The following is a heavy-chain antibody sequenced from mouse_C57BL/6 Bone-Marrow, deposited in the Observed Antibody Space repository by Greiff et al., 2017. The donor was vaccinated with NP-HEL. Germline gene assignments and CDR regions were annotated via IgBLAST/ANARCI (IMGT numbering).Heavy chain of an antibody. D-gene: IGHD1-1*01. CDR1: GFTFSDYY. CDR2: INYDGSST. Sequence: DVKLVESEGGLVQPGSSMKLSCTASGFTFSDYYMAWVRQVPEKGLEWVANINYDGSSTYYLDSLKSRFIISRDNAKNILYLQMSSLKSEDTATYYCARDDGSRRGYFDVWGTGTTVTVSP. J-gene: IGHJ1*03. CDR3: ARDDGSRRGYFDV. V-gene: IGHV5-16*01.